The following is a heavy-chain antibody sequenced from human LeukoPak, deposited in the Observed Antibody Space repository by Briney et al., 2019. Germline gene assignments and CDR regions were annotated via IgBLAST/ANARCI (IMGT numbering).Heavy chain of an antibody. Sequence: SETLSLTCSVSGGSISSHFRTWIRQPAGEGLESIGYVYYSGNTNYNPSLRSRVTISIDTSKNQFSLNLKSVTAADTAIYYCAREGLAARRGAFDIWGQGTVVSVSS. CDR2: VYYSGNT. CDR3: AREGLAARRGAFDI. V-gene: IGHV4-59*11. D-gene: IGHD6-6*01. J-gene: IGHJ3*02. CDR1: GGSISSHF.